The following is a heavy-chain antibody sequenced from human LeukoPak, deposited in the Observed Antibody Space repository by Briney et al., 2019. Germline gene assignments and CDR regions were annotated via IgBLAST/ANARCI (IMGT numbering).Heavy chain of an antibody. J-gene: IGHJ4*02. Sequence: GGSRRLSCAASGFIFSNAWMSWVRQAPGKGLEWVGRIKSKSEGGTTDYAAPVKGRFTISRDDSKNTLYLEMNSLKTEDTAVYYCESDTSAQKDWGQGTLVTVSS. CDR2: IKSKSEGGTT. CDR1: GFIFSNAW. D-gene: IGHD3-22*01. CDR3: ESDTSAQKD. V-gene: IGHV3-15*01.